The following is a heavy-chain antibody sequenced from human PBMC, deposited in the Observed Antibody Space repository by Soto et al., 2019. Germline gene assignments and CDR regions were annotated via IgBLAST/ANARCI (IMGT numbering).Heavy chain of an antibody. CDR1: GYTFTSYA. D-gene: IGHD6-6*01. CDR2: INAGNGNT. J-gene: IGHJ6*02. V-gene: IGHV1-3*01. CDR3: ARAKEYTRSSGMDV. Sequence: ASVKVSCKASGYTFTSYAMHWVRQAPGQRLEWMGWINAGNGNTKYSQKFQGRVTITRDTSASTAYMELSSLRSEDTAVYYCARAKEYTRSSGMDVWGQGTTVTVS.